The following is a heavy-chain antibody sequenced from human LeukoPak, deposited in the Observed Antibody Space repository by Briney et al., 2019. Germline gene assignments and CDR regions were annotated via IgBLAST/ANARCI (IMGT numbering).Heavy chain of an antibody. CDR1: GFIFSNFA. D-gene: IGHD2-15*01. Sequence: GGSLRLSCAASGFIFSNFAMHWVRQAPGKGREWVALISYDGSHTYYADSMKGPFTNSRDNSRYVLCLQMTSLRGDDSAVYYCAREEQDLVRDYYYYMDVWGKGTTVTVSS. CDR3: AREEQDLVRDYYYYMDV. CDR2: ISYDGSHT. V-gene: IGHV3-30*01. J-gene: IGHJ6*03.